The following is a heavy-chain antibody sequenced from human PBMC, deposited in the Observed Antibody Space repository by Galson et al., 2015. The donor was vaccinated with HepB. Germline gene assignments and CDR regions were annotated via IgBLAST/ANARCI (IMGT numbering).Heavy chain of an antibody. J-gene: IGHJ4*02. D-gene: IGHD3-22*01. CDR2: INPSGGST. CDR1: GYTFTSYY. V-gene: IGHV1-46*01. Sequence: SVKVSCKASGYTFTSYYMHWVRQAPGQGLEWMGIINPSGGSTSYAQKFQGRVTMTRDTSTSTVYMELSSLRSEDTAVYYCARFGGYDYDSSGYYRFDYWGQGTLVTVSS. CDR3: ARFGGYDYDSSGYYRFDY.